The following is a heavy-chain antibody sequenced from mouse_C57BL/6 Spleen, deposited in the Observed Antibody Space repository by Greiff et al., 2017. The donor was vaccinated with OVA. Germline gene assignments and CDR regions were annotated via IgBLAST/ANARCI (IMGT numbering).Heavy chain of an antibody. V-gene: IGHV1-64*01. CDR1: GYTFTSYW. Sequence: QVQLKQPGAELVKPGASVKLSCKASGYTFTSYWMHWVKQRPGQGLEWIGMIHPNSGSTNYNEKFKSKATLTVDKSSSTAYMQLSSLTSEDSAVYYCARNPVYYGSRNFDYWGQGTTLTVSS. CDR2: IHPNSGST. J-gene: IGHJ2*01. CDR3: ARNPVYYGSRNFDY. D-gene: IGHD1-1*01.